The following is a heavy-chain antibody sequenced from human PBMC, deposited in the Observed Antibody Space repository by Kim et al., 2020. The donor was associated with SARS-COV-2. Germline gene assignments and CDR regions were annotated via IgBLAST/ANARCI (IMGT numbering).Heavy chain of an antibody. J-gene: IGHJ2*01. V-gene: IGHV3-13*01. D-gene: IGHD6-13*01. Sequence: GGSLRLSCAASGFTFSRYDMHWVRQATGKGLEWVSAIGTAGDTYYPGSVKGRFTISRENAKNSLYLQMNSPRAGDTAVYYCARKAAGTKLEWYFDLWGRGTLVTVSS. CDR2: IGTAGDT. CDR3: ARKAAGTKLEWYFDL. CDR1: GFTFSRYD.